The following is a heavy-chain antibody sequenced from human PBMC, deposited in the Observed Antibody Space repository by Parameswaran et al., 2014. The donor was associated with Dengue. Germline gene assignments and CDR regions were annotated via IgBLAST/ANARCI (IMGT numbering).Heavy chain of an antibody. D-gene: IGHD5-18*01. CDR3: ARGRGYSYGYGMDV. J-gene: IGHJ6*02. Sequence: RWIRQPPGKGLEWIGEINHSGSTNYNPSLKSRVTISVDTSKNQFSLKLSSVTAADTAVYYCARGRGYSYGYGMDVWGQGDPGHRLL. CDR2: INHSGST. V-gene: IGHV4-34*01.